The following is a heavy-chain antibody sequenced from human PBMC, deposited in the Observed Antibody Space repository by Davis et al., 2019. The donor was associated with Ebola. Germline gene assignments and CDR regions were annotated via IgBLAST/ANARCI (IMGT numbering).Heavy chain of an antibody. J-gene: IGHJ5*02. Sequence: PSETLSLTCTVSGGSISSYYWSWIRQPAGKGLKWIGRIYTSGSTYYNPSLKSRVTISVDTSKNQFSLKLSSVTAADTAVYYCARHPNYYGSGSYHLPWGQGTLVTVSS. CDR3: ARHPNYYGSGSYHLP. CDR1: GGSISSYY. V-gene: IGHV4-4*07. CDR2: IYTSGST. D-gene: IGHD3-10*01.